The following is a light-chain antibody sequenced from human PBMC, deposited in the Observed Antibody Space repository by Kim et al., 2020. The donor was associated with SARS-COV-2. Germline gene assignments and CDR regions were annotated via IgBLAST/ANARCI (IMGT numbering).Light chain of an antibody. CDR1: QNINSF. CDR3: QQSHSAPLLT. CDR2: AAT. V-gene: IGKV1-39*01. Sequence: DIQMTQSPSSLAASVGDRVTITCRASQNINSFLNWYQQRPGKAPKLLIYAATTLQIGVPSRFSGSGSGTDFTLTITSLQPEGFATYFCQQSHSAPLLTFGGGTKLEI. J-gene: IGKJ4*01.